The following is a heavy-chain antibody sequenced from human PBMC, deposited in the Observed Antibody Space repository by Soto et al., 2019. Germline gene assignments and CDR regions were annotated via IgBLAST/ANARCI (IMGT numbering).Heavy chain of an antibody. V-gene: IGHV3-23*01. CDR3: AKDLHWYGMDV. CDR1: GFNFRGYY. Sequence: EVQLLESGGGLVQPGVSLRLSCVASGFNFRGYYMACVREAPGKGREWVSGTSPASDHTQSADSVKGRFTIARDNSKNTLFLQMDSLSAADTALYYCAKDLHWYGMDVWGQGTTVTVSS. CDR2: TSPASDHT. J-gene: IGHJ6*02. D-gene: IGHD1-1*01.